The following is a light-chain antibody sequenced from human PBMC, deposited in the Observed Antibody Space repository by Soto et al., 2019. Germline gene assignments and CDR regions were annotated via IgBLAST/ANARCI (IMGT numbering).Light chain of an antibody. V-gene: IGKV1-39*01. Sequence: DIQMTQSPSSLSASVGDRVTITCRASQSISTYLNWYQQKPGKAPKLLISAASSLQSGVPSRFSGSGSGTDFTLTISSLQPEDFATYYCQQSYSIPPYTFGPGTKLDLK. J-gene: IGKJ3*01. CDR2: AAS. CDR3: QQSYSIPPYT. CDR1: QSISTY.